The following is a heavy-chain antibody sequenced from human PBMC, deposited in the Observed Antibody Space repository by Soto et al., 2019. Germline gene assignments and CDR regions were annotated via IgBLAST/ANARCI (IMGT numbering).Heavy chain of an antibody. D-gene: IGHD6-13*01. J-gene: IGHJ4*02. CDR3: ARARIDAAGTKYYFDY. CDR1: GFTFTSYA. CDR2: ISSTGATI. V-gene: IGHV3-64*07. Sequence: EVQLVESGGGLVQPGGSLRLSCAASGFTFTSYAVHWVRQAPGKGMEFVASISSTGATIYYGDSVNGSVTISRDNSKSTVYLKMVSLKAEDTAVDYCARARIDAAGTKYYFDYWGRGTMVTVSS.